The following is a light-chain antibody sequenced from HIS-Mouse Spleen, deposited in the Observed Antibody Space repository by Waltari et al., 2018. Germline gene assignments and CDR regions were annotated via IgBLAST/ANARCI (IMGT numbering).Light chain of an antibody. CDR3: QQYNSDIFT. J-gene: IGKJ3*01. CDR1: QSISSW. Sequence: DIQMTQSPSTLSASVGNRVTITCRASQSISSWLAWYQQKPGKAPKLLIYKASSLESGVPSRFSGSGSGTEFTLTISSLQPDDFATYYCQQYNSDIFTFGPGTKVDIK. V-gene: IGKV1-5*03. CDR2: KAS.